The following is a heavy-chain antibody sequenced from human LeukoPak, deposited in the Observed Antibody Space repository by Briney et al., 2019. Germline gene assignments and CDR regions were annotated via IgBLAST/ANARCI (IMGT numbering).Heavy chain of an antibody. Sequence: ASVKVSCKVSGASLSETSIHWVRQAPGQGLEWMGWISAYNGNTNYAQKLQGRVTMTTDTSTSTAYMELRSLRSDDTAVYYCARGEYCSSTSCYSSWSFDYWGQGTLVTVSS. CDR2: ISAYNGNT. CDR3: ARGEYCSSTSCYSSWSFDY. D-gene: IGHD2-2*02. J-gene: IGHJ4*02. V-gene: IGHV1-18*01. CDR1: GASLSETS.